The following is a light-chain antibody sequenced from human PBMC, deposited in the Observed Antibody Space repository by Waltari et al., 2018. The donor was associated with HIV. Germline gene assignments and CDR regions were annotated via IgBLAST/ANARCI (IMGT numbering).Light chain of an antibody. V-gene: IGLV1-51*01. CDR2: DNN. J-gene: IGLJ3*02. CDR3: GTWDTSLSTWV. Sequence: QSVLTQPPSVSAAPGQNVAIPCSGSSPHIRSHYIPWYQQFPGTAPKLLIYDNNKRPSGIPDRFSGSKSGTSATLAITGLQTGDEADYYCGTWDTSLSTWVFGGGTNVPVL. CDR1: SPHIRSHY.